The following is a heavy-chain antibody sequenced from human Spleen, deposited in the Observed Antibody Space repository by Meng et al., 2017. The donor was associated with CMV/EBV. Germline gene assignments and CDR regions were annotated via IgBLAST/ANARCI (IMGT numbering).Heavy chain of an antibody. J-gene: IGHJ5*02. D-gene: IGHD1-1*01. V-gene: IGHV4-39*07. CDR2: IYYSGST. CDR1: GSITSGNYY. Sequence: GSITSGNYYWGWIRQSPGKGLVWIGSIYYSGSTYYSPSLKGRVTISVDPSRNQFSLKLSSVTAEDTAMYYCARDYSGTEGDNWFDPWGQGTLVTVSS. CDR3: ARDYSGTEGDNWFDP.